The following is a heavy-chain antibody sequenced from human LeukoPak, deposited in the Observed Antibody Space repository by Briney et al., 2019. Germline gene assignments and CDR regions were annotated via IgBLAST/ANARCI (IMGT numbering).Heavy chain of an antibody. CDR3: ARANWNDPYFDY. V-gene: IGHV4-39*01. Sequence: SETLSLTCTVSGGSISSSSYYWGWIRQPPGKGLEWIGSIYYSGSTYYNPSLKSRVTISVDTSKNQFSLKLSSVTAADTAVYYCARANWNDPYFDYWGQGTLVTVSS. D-gene: IGHD1-1*01. CDR2: IYYSGST. J-gene: IGHJ4*02. CDR1: GGSISSSSYY.